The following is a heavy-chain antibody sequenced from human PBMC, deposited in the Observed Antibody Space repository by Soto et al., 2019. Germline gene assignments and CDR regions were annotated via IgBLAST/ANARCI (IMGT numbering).Heavy chain of an antibody. CDR3: ARIAAAGTNFHY. V-gene: IGHV4-4*02. CDR1: GGSITSSNW. Sequence: QVQLQESGPGLVKPSGTLSLTCAVSGGSITSSNWWSWVRQPPGKGLEWIGEIYHSGSTNYTPSPKSRVTISVDKSKTQFSLKLISVTAADTAVYYCARIAAAGTNFHYWGQGTLVTVSS. CDR2: IYHSGST. J-gene: IGHJ4*02. D-gene: IGHD6-13*01.